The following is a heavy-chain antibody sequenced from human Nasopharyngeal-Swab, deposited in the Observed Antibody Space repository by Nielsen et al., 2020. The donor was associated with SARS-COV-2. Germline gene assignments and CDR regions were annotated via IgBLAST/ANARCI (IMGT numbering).Heavy chain of an antibody. V-gene: IGHV4-31*03. CDR1: GGSISSGGYY. CDR3: ASSVRSGWDYYYGMDV. CDR2: IYYSGST. D-gene: IGHD6-19*01. J-gene: IGHJ6*02. Sequence: SETLSLTCTVSGGSISSGGYYWSWIRQHPGKGLEWIGYIYYSGSTYYNPSLKSRVTISVDTSKNHFSLKLSSLTAADTAVYYCASSVRSGWDYYYGMDVWGQGTTVTVFS.